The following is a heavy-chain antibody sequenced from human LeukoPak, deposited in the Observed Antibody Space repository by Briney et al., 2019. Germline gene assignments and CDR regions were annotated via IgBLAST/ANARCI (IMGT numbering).Heavy chain of an antibody. D-gene: IGHD6-19*01. V-gene: IGHV1-2*02. CDR2: INPNSGGT. CDR1: GYTFTGYY. Sequence: ASVKVSCKASGYTFTGYYMHWVRQAPGQGLEWMGWINPNSGGTNYAQKFQGRVTMTRDTSISTAYMELSRPRSDDTAVYYCARVRAIAVAGFDYWGQGTLVTVSS. CDR3: ARVRAIAVAGFDY. J-gene: IGHJ4*02.